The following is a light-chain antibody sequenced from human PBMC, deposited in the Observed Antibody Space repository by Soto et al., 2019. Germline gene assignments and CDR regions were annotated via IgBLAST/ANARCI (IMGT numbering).Light chain of an antibody. V-gene: IGKV1-5*03. CDR1: QNVNGW. J-gene: IGKJ1*01. Sequence: DIQMTQSPSTLSASVGYIFTITCRASQNVNGWLAWYKQKPGKAPKLLINKASSLESGVPSRFSGRGFGTEFTLTISSMKTDDFATYYCQQYDTLCTFGQGTKVDIK. CDR3: QQYDTLCT. CDR2: KAS.